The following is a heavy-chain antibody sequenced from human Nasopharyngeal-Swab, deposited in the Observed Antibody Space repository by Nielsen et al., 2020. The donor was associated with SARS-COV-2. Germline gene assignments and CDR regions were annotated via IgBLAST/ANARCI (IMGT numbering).Heavy chain of an antibody. J-gene: IGHJ4*02. D-gene: IGHD3-10*01. CDR1: GFTFSSYA. V-gene: IGHV3-30-3*01. CDR2: ISYDGSNK. Sequence: GGSLRLSCAASGFTFSSYAMHWVRQAPGKGLEWVAVISYDGSNKYYADSVKGRFTISRDNSKNTLYLQMNSLRAEDTAVYYCARSLIVLLWFGELDYWGQGTLVTVPS. CDR3: ARSLIVLLWFGELDY.